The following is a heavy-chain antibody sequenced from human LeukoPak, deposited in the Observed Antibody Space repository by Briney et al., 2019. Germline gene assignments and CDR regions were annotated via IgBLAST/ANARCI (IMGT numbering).Heavy chain of an antibody. CDR3: ARGSGNFSY. J-gene: IGHJ4*02. D-gene: IGHD1-26*01. V-gene: IGHV4-4*02. CDR2: IYDSVNT. Sequence: KPSGTLSLTCAVSGGSISSSNWWSWVRQPPGKGLEWLGYIYDSVNTRYNPSLKSRVTISVDTSNNEFSLNLKSVTAADTAVYFCARGSGNFSYWGQGTLVTVSS. CDR1: GGSISSSNW.